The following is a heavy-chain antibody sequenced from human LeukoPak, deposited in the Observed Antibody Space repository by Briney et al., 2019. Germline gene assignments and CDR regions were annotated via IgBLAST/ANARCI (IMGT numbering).Heavy chain of an antibody. Sequence: ASVKVSCKASGYTFTSYGITWVRQAPGQGLEWMGWISAYSGNTNYAQKLQGRVTMTTDTSTSTVYMELRSLRSDDTAVYYCAYGAYFPGYFDYWGQGTLVTVSS. CDR2: ISAYSGNT. D-gene: IGHD4-17*01. J-gene: IGHJ4*02. V-gene: IGHV1-18*01. CDR3: AYGAYFPGYFDY. CDR1: GYTFTSYG.